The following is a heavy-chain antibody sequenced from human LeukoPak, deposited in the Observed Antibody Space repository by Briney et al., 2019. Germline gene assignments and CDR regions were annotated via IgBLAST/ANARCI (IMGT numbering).Heavy chain of an antibody. V-gene: IGHV3-74*01. CDR3: ARDLCSGGNCYSDWDY. Sequence: PGGSLRLSCAASGFTFSSYWMHWVRHAPGKGLVWVSRINSDGRSASYADSVKGRFTISRDNAKNTLYLQMNSLRAEDTAVYYCARDLCSGGNCYSDWDYWGQGTLVTVSS. CDR2: INSDGRSA. J-gene: IGHJ4*02. D-gene: IGHD2-15*01. CDR1: GFTFSSYW.